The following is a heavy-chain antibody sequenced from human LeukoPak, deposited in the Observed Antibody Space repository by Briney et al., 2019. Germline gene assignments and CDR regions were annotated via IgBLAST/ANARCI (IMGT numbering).Heavy chain of an antibody. J-gene: IGHJ4*02. Sequence: ASVKVSCKASGYTFTSYDINWVRQATGQGLEWMGWINPNSGGTNYAQKFQGRVTMTRDTSISTAYMELSRLRSDDTAVYYCAREYQLLFPIGYWGQGTLVTVSS. CDR3: AREYQLLFPIGY. V-gene: IGHV1-2*02. D-gene: IGHD2-2*01. CDR1: GYTFTSYD. CDR2: INPNSGGT.